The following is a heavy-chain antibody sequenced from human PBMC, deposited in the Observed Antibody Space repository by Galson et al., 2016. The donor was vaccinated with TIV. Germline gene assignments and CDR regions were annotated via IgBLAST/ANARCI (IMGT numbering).Heavy chain of an antibody. CDR3: ARGGPNIVIVPAAGYFDS. CDR1: GESLSGYH. D-gene: IGHD2-2*01. V-gene: IGHV4-34*01. Sequence: SETLSLTCALSGESLSGYHWTWIRQAPGKGLEWIGEVSHRGRTNYNPSLESRVTISLVMSKNEFALKLTSVTAADTAVYYCARGGPNIVIVPAAGYFDSWGQGALVTVSS. J-gene: IGHJ4*02. CDR2: VSHRGRT.